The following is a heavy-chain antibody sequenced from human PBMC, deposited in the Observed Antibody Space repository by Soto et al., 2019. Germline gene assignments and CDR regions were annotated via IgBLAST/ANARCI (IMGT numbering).Heavy chain of an antibody. CDR3: ARTKDYYDSSGYHPNANRFDP. J-gene: IGHJ5*02. Sequence: PSETLSLTRAVYGGSFSGYYWSWIRQPPGKGLEWIGEINHSGSTNYNPSLKSRVTISVDTSKNQFSLKLSSVTAADTAVYYCARTKDYYDSSGYHPNANRFDPWGQGTLVTVSS. D-gene: IGHD3-22*01. CDR2: INHSGST. V-gene: IGHV4-34*01. CDR1: GGSFSGYY.